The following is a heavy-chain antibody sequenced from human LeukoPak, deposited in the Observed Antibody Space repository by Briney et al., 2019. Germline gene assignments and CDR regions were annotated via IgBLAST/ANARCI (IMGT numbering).Heavy chain of an antibody. CDR3: ASEYCSGDSCEGGHFDY. J-gene: IGHJ4*02. CDR2: IYYSGST. V-gene: IGHV4-39*07. Sequence: PSETLSLTCTVSGGSISSYYWSWIRQPPGKGLEWIGSIYYSGSTYYNPSLKSRVTISVDTSNNQFSLKLSSVTAADTAIYYCASEYCSGDSCEGGHFDYWGQGTLVTVSS. CDR1: GGSISSYY. D-gene: IGHD2-15*01.